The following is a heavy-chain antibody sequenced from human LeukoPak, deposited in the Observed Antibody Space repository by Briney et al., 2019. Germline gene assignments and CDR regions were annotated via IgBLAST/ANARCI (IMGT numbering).Heavy chain of an antibody. D-gene: IGHD6-13*01. Sequence: ASVKVSCKASGYIFTSYYMHWVRQAPGQGLEWMGWINPNSGGTNYAQKFQGRVTMTRDTSISTAYMELSRLRSDDTALYYCAKDGWRQQLEMPLDWREYYFDYWGQGTLVTVSS. CDR1: GYIFTSYY. V-gene: IGHV1-2*02. CDR3: AKDGWRQQLEMPLDWREYYFDY. CDR2: INPNSGGT. J-gene: IGHJ4*02.